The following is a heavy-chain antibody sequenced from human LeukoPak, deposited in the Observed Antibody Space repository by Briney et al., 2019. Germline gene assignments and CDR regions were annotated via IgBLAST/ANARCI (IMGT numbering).Heavy chain of an antibody. CDR1: GGSFSGYY. Sequence: SGTLSLTCAVCGGSFSGYYWSWIRQPPGKGLEWIGEINHSGSTNYNPSLKSRVTISVDTSKNQFSLKLSSVTAADTAVYYCARAGGTIFGVVTLRYYFDYWGQGTLVTVSS. J-gene: IGHJ4*02. V-gene: IGHV4-34*01. CDR3: ARAGGTIFGVVTLRYYFDY. D-gene: IGHD3-3*01. CDR2: INHSGST.